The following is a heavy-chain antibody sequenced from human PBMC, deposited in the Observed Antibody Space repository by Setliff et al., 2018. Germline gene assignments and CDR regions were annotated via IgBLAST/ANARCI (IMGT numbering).Heavy chain of an antibody. Sequence: SETLSLTCTVYGGSFSDYYWGWVRQPPGKGLEWIGEINHSGSTNYIPSLKSRVTISVDTSKNQFSLKLSSVTAADTAVYYCARRTFYYDSSGDFDYWSQGTLVTVSS. V-gene: IGHV4-34*01. J-gene: IGHJ4*02. CDR1: GGSFSDYY. CDR3: ARRTFYYDSSGDFDY. CDR2: INHSGST. D-gene: IGHD3-22*01.